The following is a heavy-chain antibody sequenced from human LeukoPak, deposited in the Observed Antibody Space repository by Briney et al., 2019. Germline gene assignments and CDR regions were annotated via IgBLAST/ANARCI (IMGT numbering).Heavy chain of an antibody. CDR3: ARDWFHAIDY. Sequence: GGSLRLSCAASGFTFSGDVMSWVRQAPGKGLEWVSAISGSGGRTYYADSVKGRFTISRDNAKNTLYLQMNSLRAEDTAVYYCARDWFHAIDYWGQGTLVTVSS. J-gene: IGHJ4*02. CDR1: GFTFSGDV. V-gene: IGHV3-23*01. D-gene: IGHD2/OR15-2a*01. CDR2: ISGSGGRT.